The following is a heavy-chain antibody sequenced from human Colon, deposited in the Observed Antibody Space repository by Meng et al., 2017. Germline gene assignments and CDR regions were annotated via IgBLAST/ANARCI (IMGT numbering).Heavy chain of an antibody. J-gene: IGHJ5*01. CDR1: GGSIGSNSYH. CDR3: SRRINTAGGWFDS. V-gene: IGHV4-39*01. D-gene: IGHD5-18*01. Sequence: QLRLQESGPGLVKPSEARSPTVTVSGGSIGSNSYHWGWIRQPPGKGLEWVGTIDYSGTTYSNSSLKSRVTISLDTSRNQFSLKLTSVTAADTAVYYCSRRINTAGGWFDSWGQGTLVTVSS. CDR2: IDYSGTT.